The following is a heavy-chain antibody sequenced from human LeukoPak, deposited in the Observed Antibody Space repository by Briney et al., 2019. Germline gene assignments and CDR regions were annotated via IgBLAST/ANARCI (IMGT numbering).Heavy chain of an antibody. CDR1: GGSISSYY. J-gene: IGHJ3*02. Sequence: PSETLSLTCTVSGGSISSYYWSWIRQPPGKGLEWIGYIYYSGSTNYNPSLKSRVTISVDTSKNQFSLKLSFVTAADTAVYYCARDSVWRYYYDSSGSNGAFDIWGQGTMVTVSS. CDR2: IYYSGST. V-gene: IGHV4-59*01. D-gene: IGHD3-22*01. CDR3: ARDSVWRYYYDSSGSNGAFDI.